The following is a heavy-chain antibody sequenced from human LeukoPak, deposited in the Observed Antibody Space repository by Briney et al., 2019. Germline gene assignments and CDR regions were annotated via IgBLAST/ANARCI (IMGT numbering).Heavy chain of an antibody. CDR3: EGTYYYDSSDDY. D-gene: IGHD3-22*01. Sequence: GGSLRLSYAASGFTFRSYAMSWVRQAPGKGLEWVLAISGSGTSTYNADSVKGRFTISRDNSKNTLYLQMNSLRAEDTAVYYCEGTYYYDSSDDYWGQGTLVTVSS. CDR1: GFTFRSYA. J-gene: IGHJ4*02. V-gene: IGHV3-23*01. CDR2: ISGSGTST.